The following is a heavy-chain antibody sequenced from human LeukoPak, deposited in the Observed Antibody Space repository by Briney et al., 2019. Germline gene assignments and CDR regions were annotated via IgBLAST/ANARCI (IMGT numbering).Heavy chain of an antibody. V-gene: IGHV4-59*08. CDR2: IYNSGSI. CDR3: ARLRITGGHYYQHGLDV. D-gene: IGHD2-8*02. Sequence: SETLSLTCTVSGGSISSYYWSWIRQPLGKGLEWIGYIYNSGSINYNPSLKSRVTTSVDTSKKQFSLKLSSVAAADTAVYYCARLRITGGHYYQHGLDVWGQGTTVTVSS. CDR1: GGSISSYY. J-gene: IGHJ6*02.